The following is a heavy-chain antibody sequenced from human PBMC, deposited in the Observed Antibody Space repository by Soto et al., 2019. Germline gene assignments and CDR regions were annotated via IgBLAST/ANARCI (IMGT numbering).Heavy chain of an antibody. Sequence: SVKVSCKASGGTFSSYAISWVRQAPGQGLEWMGGIIPIFGTANYAQKFQGRVTITADESTSTAYMELSSLRSEDTAVYYCAVRPVILTGYFTNYFDYWGQGTLVTVSS. D-gene: IGHD3-9*01. CDR3: AVRPVILTGYFTNYFDY. CDR2: IIPIFGTA. J-gene: IGHJ4*02. V-gene: IGHV1-69*13. CDR1: GGTFSSYA.